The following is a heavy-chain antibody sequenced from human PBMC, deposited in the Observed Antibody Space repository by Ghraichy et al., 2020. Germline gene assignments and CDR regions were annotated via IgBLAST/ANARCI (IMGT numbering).Heavy chain of an antibody. D-gene: IGHD3-3*01. J-gene: IGHJ4*02. CDR2: IFYTGST. CDR1: GGSISSSSFY. CDR3: ARRTPGAFWSGLFDY. Sequence: SETLSLTCTVSGGSISSSSFYWAWIRQPPGKGLEWIGSIFYTGSTYYNPSLKSRVTISVDTSKNQFSLKLSPVTAADTAVYFCARRTPGAFWSGLFDYWGQGILVTVSS. V-gene: IGHV4-39*01.